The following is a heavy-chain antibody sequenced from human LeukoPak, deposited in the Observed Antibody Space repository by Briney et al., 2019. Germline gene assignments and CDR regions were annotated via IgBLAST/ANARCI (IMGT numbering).Heavy chain of an antibody. V-gene: IGHV3-21*01. CDR3: AGAIPSIAVAGTYY. J-gene: IGHJ4*02. Sequence: GGSLRLSCAASGFTFSSYSMNWVRQAPGKGLEWVSSISSSSSYIYYADSVKGRFTISRDNAKNSLYLQMNSLRAEDTAVYYCAGAIPSIAVAGTYYWGQGTLVTVSS. D-gene: IGHD6-19*01. CDR1: GFTFSSYS. CDR2: ISSSSSYI.